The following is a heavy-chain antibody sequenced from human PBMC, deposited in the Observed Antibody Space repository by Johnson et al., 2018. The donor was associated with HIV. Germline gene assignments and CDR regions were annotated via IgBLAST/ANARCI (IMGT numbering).Heavy chain of an antibody. Sequence: VHLVESGGGLVQPGGSLRLPCAASEFAFSSYDMHWVRQAPGKGLEWVSSIGTAGDTYYSGSVKGRFTISRENAKNSLYLQMNSLRAGDTAVYYCARENWGAFDLWGQGTMVTVSS. CDR1: EFAFSSYD. D-gene: IGHD7-27*01. CDR3: ARENWGAFDL. CDR2: IGTAGDT. J-gene: IGHJ3*01. V-gene: IGHV3-13*01.